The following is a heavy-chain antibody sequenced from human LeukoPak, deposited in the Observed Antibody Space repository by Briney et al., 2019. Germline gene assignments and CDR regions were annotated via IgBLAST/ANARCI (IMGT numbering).Heavy chain of an antibody. J-gene: IGHJ4*02. CDR3: ASCLFDYYYFDQ. D-gene: IGHD3-10*01. Sequence: SETLSLTCAVSGDSITSQNWWSWGRRSPGKGLEWIGEIYHSGTTNYSPSLKRRVTISVDKSKNQLSLRLTSVTAADTAVYFCASCLFDYYYFDQWGQGTLVTVSS. CDR1: GDSITSQNW. CDR2: IYHSGTT. V-gene: IGHV4-4*02.